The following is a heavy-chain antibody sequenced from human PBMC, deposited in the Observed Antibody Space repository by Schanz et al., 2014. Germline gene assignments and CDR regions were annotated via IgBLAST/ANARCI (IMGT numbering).Heavy chain of an antibody. CDR2: INPSGCGT. CDR1: GYTFVSYS. J-gene: IGHJ3*02. D-gene: IGHD7-27*01. CDR3: ARENRNWEAFDI. V-gene: IGHV1-46*01. Sequence: QVQLVQSGTQVKKPGASVKVSCKASGYTFVSYSMHWVRHAPGQGLEWMGIINPSGCGTSYALRFQDRVTVTRDTSRSIVYMELSSLRSEYTAVYYCARENRNWEAFDIWGQGTVVTVSS.